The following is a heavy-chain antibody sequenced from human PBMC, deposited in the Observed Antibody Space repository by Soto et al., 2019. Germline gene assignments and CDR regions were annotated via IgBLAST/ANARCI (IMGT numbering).Heavy chain of an antibody. CDR1: GGSISSGGYY. CDR2: IYHSGTT. J-gene: IGHJ5*02. V-gene: IGHV4-31*03. CDR3: ARVRGNPLLGWFDP. D-gene: IGHD2-2*01. Sequence: QVQLQESGPGLVKPSQTLSLTCTVSGGSISSGGYYWSWIRQHPGKGLEWIGYIYHSGTTYYNPSLKSRVTFAVDTFKSQFSLKLTSVTAADPAVYYCARVRGNPLLGWFDPWGQGTLVTVSS.